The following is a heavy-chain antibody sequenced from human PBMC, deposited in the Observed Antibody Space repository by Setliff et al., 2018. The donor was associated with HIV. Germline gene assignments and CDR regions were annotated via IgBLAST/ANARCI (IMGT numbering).Heavy chain of an antibody. CDR2: FNPIFTTP. J-gene: IGHJ4*02. D-gene: IGHD2-21*02. V-gene: IGHV1-69*13. CDR3: ARGVRVTVVQRGSSFDY. CDR1: GGIFSTSS. Sequence: VKVSCKSSGGIFSTSSINWVRQAPGQGLEWMGGFNPIFTTPDYAQKFQDRVTMTADESTSTAYMELRGLTSEDTAVYFCARGVRVTVVQRGSSFDYWGQGTLVTAPQ.